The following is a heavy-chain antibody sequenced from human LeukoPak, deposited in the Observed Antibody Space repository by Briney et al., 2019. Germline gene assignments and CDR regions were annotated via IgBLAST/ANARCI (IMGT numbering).Heavy chain of an antibody. Sequence: ETLSLTCTVSGGSISSYYWSWVRQAPGKGLEWVANIKQDGSEKYYVDSVKSRFTVSRDNAKNSLFLQMNSLRAEDTAVYYCARDNSDYDSSFFDYWGQGTLVTVSS. CDR2: IKQDGSEK. D-gene: IGHD3-22*01. CDR1: GGSISSYY. CDR3: ARDNSDYDSSFFDY. V-gene: IGHV3-7*01. J-gene: IGHJ4*02.